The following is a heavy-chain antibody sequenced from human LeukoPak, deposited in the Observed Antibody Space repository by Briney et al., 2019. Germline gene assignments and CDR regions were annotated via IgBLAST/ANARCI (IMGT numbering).Heavy chain of an antibody. J-gene: IGHJ6*02. CDR3: ARDNPCYGLDV. CDR2: INSDGSST. V-gene: IGHV3-74*01. CDR1: GITFSNAC. Sequence: WGSLRLSCPASGITFSNACMTWVRQAPGKGLVWVSRINSDGSSTSYADSVNGRFTISRDNAKNTLYLQMNSLRAEDTAVYYCARDNPCYGLDVWGQGTTVTVSS.